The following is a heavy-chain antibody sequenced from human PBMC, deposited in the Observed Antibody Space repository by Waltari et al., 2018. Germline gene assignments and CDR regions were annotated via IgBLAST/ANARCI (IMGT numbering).Heavy chain of an antibody. V-gene: IGHV3-7*01. J-gene: IGHJ3*01. Sequence: EVQLVESGGGLVKPGGSLRLSCVASGFKFSAYAMNWVRQAPGKGLEWVAEINPDGSGEYYVDSVNGRFTISRDNTKNSLYLQMNSLRPDDTAVYFCARDPAFGAFDFWGQGTVVTVSS. CDR2: INPDGSGE. CDR3: ARDPAFGAFDF. CDR1: GFKFSAYA. D-gene: IGHD3-10*01.